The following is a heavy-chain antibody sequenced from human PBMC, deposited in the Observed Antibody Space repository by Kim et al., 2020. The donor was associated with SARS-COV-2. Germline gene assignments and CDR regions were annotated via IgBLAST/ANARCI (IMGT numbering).Heavy chain of an antibody. CDR2: ISDDGYGR. V-gene: IGHV3-23*01. CDR1: GFTFSSYA. D-gene: IGHD1-26*01. J-gene: IGHJ4*01. CDR3: AKAAGWELPMYYFDY. Sequence: GGSLRLSCAASGFTFSSYAMNWVRQAPGKGLEWVAGISDDGYGRYYADSVKGRITVSRDNAKNTLYLHMNSLRAEDTAIYYCAKAAGWELPMYYFDYWG.